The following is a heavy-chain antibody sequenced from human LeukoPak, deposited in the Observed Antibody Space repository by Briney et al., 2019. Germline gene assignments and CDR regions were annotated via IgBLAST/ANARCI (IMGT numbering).Heavy chain of an antibody. V-gene: IGHV3-48*02. CDR2: ISSSSSTI. Sequence: GGSLRLSCAAPGFTFSSYRMNWVRQAPGKGLEWVSYISSSSSTIYYADSVKGRFTISRDNAKNSLYLQMNSLRDEDTAVYYCARAPRGGYYYLDYYGMDVWGQGTTVTVSS. J-gene: IGHJ6*02. CDR3: ARAPRGGYYYLDYYGMDV. CDR1: GFTFSSYR. D-gene: IGHD3-22*01.